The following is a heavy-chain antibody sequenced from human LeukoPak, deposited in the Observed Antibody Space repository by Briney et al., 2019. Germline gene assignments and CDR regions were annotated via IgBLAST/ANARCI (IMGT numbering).Heavy chain of an antibody. J-gene: IGHJ4*02. CDR1: GFTFSSYA. V-gene: IGHV3-23*01. CDR2: ISGSGGST. CDR3: AKGGYSSGWSQYDFDY. Sequence: GGSLRLSCAASGFTFSSYAMSWVRQAPRKGLEWVSAISGSGGSTYYADSVKGRFTISRDNSKNTLYLQMNSLRAEDTAVYYCAKGGYSSGWSQYDFDYWGQGTLVTVSS. D-gene: IGHD6-19*01.